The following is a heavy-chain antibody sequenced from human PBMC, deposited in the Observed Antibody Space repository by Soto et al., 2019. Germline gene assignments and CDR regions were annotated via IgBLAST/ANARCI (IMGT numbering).Heavy chain of an antibody. CDR2: IYDGGRT. CDR3: ARGPSGDKVDS. Sequence: QVQLQESGPGLVKPSQTLSLTCTVSGGSISTVDYWWSWIRQSPDMGLEWIGHIYDGGRTYNNPYLESRVNMSVDTSNSQLSLTLSSVSAADTAVYYCARGPSGDKVDSWGQGTLVTVSS. CDR1: GGSISTVDYW. J-gene: IGHJ4*02. V-gene: IGHV4-30-4*01. D-gene: IGHD7-27*01.